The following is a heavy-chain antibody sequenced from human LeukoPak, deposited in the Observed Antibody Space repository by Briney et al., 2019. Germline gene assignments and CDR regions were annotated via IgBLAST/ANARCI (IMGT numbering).Heavy chain of an antibody. CDR2: IKQDGSEK. J-gene: IGHJ5*02. CDR3: ARGRNWFDP. Sequence: GGSLRLSCAASGFTFSIYSMSWVRQAPGKGLEWVANIKQDGSEKYYVDSVKGRFTISRDNARNSLYLQMNSLRAEDTAVYYCARGRNWFDPWGQGTLVTVSS. CDR1: GFTFSIYS. V-gene: IGHV3-7*01.